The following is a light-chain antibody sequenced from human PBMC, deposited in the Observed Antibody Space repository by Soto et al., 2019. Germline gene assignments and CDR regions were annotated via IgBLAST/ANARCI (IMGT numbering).Light chain of an antibody. CDR3: QQYNDWPGVT. Sequence: DIVITQSPATLAVSPGERATLSCRASQSIRTDLAWYQQKSGQGPRLLIYDASTRATGIPARFSGSGSGTEFTLTISSLQSEDFAVYYCQQYNDWPGVTFGQGTRLEIK. V-gene: IGKV3D-15*01. CDR1: QSIRTD. J-gene: IGKJ5*01. CDR2: DAS.